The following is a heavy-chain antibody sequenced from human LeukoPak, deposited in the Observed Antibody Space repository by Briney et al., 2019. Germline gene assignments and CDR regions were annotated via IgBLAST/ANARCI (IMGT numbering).Heavy chain of an antibody. CDR3: ATDSSLSSSWYIWDS. D-gene: IGHD6-13*01. Sequence: QPGGSLRLSCAASGFSVSNNQMSWVRQAPGKGLEWVSVIYSGGSTFYPDSVKGRFTISRDNSKNRLYLQMNSLRAEDTAVYYCATDSSLSSSWYIWDSWGQGTLVTVSS. V-gene: IGHV3-53*01. J-gene: IGHJ4*02. CDR1: GFSVSNNQ. CDR2: IYSGGST.